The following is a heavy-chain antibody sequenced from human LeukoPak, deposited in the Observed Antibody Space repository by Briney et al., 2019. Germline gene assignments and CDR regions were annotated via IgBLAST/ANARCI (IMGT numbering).Heavy chain of an antibody. Sequence: GGSLRLSCAASGFTFSSYAMSWVRQAPGKGLEWVSAISGSGGSTYYADSVKGRFTISRDNSKNTLYLEMNSLRAEDTAVYYCAKDSSGWYVHYWGQGTLVTVSS. CDR2: ISGSGGST. J-gene: IGHJ4*02. CDR1: GFTFSSYA. CDR3: AKDSSGWYVHY. D-gene: IGHD6-19*01. V-gene: IGHV3-23*01.